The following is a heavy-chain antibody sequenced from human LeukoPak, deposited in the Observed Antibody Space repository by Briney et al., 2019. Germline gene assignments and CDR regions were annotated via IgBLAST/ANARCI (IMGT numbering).Heavy chain of an antibody. CDR2: ISGSSSYT. CDR1: GFTFNSYS. V-gene: IGHV3-21*01. CDR3: ARDTDSFDY. D-gene: IGHD4-11*01. Sequence: GGSLRLSCAASGFTFNSYSMNWVRQAPGKGLEWVSSISGSSSYTYYADSVKGRFTISRDNAKNSLHLQMSSLRAEDTAVYYCARDTDSFDYWGQGTLVTASS. J-gene: IGHJ4*02.